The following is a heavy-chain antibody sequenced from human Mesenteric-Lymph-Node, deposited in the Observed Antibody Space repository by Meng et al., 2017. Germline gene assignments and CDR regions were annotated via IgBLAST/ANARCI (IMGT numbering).Heavy chain of an antibody. D-gene: IGHD3-22*01. CDR2: ISSSSSYI. V-gene: IGHV3-21*01. Sequence: GESLKISCAASGFTFSSYSMNWVRQAPGKGLEWVSSISSSSSYIYYADSVKGRFTISRDNAKNSLYLQMNSLRAEDTAVYYCARDVSGYYDSSGYYYGGWGRGTLVTVSS. CDR1: GFTFSSYS. J-gene: IGHJ4*02. CDR3: ARDVSGYYDSSGYYYGG.